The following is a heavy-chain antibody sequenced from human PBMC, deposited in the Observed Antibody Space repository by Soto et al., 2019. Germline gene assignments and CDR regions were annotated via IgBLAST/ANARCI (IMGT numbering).Heavy chain of an antibody. CDR1: GFSLSTSGVG. Sequence: QITLKESGPTLVKPTQTLTLTCTFSGFSLSTSGVGVGWIRQPPGKSLDWLALIYWDDNMHYSSSLRSRLTIINDTSKNQVVLTMTNMDHIDTGTYYCAHQGPEDWPLDYWGQGTLVTVSS. CDR3: AHQGPEDWPLDY. J-gene: IGHJ4*02. D-gene: IGHD3-9*01. V-gene: IGHV2-5*02. CDR2: IYWDDNM.